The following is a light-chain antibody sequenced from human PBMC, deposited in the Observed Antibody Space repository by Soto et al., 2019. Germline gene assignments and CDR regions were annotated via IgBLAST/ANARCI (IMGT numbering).Light chain of an antibody. Sequence: DIQMTQSPSTLSGSVGDRVTMTCRASQTISSWLAWYQQKPGKAPKLLIYKASTLESGVPARFSGSGSGTEFTLTISSLQPDDFGTYFCQQYDSYPWTFGQGTKVDI. CDR3: QQYDSYPWT. CDR1: QTISSW. J-gene: IGKJ1*01. V-gene: IGKV1-5*03. CDR2: KAS.